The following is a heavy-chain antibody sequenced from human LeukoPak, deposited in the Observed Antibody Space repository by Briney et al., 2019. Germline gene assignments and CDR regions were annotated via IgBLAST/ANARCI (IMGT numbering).Heavy chain of an antibody. Sequence: SVKVSCKASGGTFSSYAISWVRQAPGQGLEWMGGIIPIFGTVKYAQKFQGRVTIAADESTSTAYMELSSLRSEDTAVYYCARANSSSNHDAFDIWGQGTMVTVSS. J-gene: IGHJ3*02. D-gene: IGHD6-13*01. CDR1: GGTFSSYA. CDR3: ARANSSSNHDAFDI. V-gene: IGHV1-69*13. CDR2: IIPIFGTV.